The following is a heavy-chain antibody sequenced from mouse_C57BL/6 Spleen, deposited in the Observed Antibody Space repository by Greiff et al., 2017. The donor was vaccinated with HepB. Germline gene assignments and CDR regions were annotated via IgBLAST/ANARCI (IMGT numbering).Heavy chain of an antibody. CDR1: GYAFSSSW. CDR3: ARDLYYYGSSPFDY. D-gene: IGHD1-1*01. V-gene: IGHV1-82*01. CDR2: IYPGDGDT. J-gene: IGHJ2*01. Sequence: VQLQQSGPELVKPGASVKISCKASGYAFSSSWMNWVKQRPGKGLEWIGRIYPGDGDTNYNGKFKGKATLTADKSSSTAYMQLSSLTSEDSAVYFCARDLYYYGSSPFDYWGQCTTLTVSS.